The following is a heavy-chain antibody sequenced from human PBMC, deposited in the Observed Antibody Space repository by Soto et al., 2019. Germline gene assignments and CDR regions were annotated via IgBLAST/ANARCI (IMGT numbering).Heavy chain of an antibody. Sequence: PGGSLRLSCAASGFTFSHYAMTWVRQAPGKGLEWVSSVSGRGGSTKYADSVKDRFTISRDNSKNTLYLQMNSLRAEDTAIYYCAKDSTVTTSLYFYYYGFDVWGQGTTVTVSS. D-gene: IGHD4-17*01. J-gene: IGHJ6*02. CDR2: VSGRGGST. V-gene: IGHV3-23*01. CDR3: AKDSTVTTSLYFYYYGFDV. CDR1: GFTFSHYA.